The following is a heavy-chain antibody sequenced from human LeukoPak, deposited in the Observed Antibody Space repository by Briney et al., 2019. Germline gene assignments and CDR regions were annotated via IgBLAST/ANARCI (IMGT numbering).Heavy chain of an antibody. Sequence: ASVKVSCKASGYIFTTCYMHWVRQAPGLELEWMGVIHTSGGSTTYAQRIQGRVTMTRDTSTSTVYMELSSLRSDDTAVYYCVREGSGTYYDYYYGLDVWGQGTTVTVSS. CDR2: IHTSGGST. J-gene: IGHJ6*02. V-gene: IGHV1-46*01. CDR3: VREGSGTYYDYYYGLDV. D-gene: IGHD1-26*01. CDR1: GYIFTTCY.